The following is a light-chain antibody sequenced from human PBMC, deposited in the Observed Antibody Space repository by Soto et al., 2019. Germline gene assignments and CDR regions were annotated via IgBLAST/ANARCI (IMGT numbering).Light chain of an antibody. CDR1: SSNIGSNT. V-gene: IGLV1-44*01. CDR2: NNN. Sequence: QSVLTQPPSASGTPGQRVTISCSGSSSNIGSNTVSWFQQLPGRAPKLLLYNNNHRSSWVPDRFSGSKSGTSASPAISGLQSDDEADYYYAAWDDSLDGHVVFGGGTQLTVL. J-gene: IGLJ7*01. CDR3: AAWDDSLDGHVV.